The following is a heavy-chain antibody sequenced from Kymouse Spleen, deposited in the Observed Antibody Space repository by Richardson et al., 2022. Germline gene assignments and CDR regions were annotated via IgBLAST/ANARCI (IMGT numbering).Heavy chain of an antibody. CDR1: GYTFTGYY. Sequence: QVQLVQSGAEVKKPGASVKVSCKASGYTFTGYYMHWVRQAPGQGLEWMGWINPNSGGTNYAQKFQGWVTMTRDTSISTAYMELSRLRSDDTAVYYCARGDSSSVYYYYGMDVWGQGTTVTVSS. J-gene: IGHJ6*02. D-gene: IGHD6-6*01. CDR3: ARGDSSSVYYYYGMDV. V-gene: IGHV1-2*04. CDR2: INPNSGGT.